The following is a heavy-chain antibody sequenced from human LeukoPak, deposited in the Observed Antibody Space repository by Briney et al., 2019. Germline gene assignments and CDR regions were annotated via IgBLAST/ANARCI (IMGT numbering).Heavy chain of an antibody. V-gene: IGHV4-30-4*01. J-gene: IGHJ6*02. D-gene: IGHD2-21*02. CDR3: ASGYCGGDCYSDYYYYGMDV. CDR2: IYYSGST. CDR1: GGSISSGDYS. Sequence: SETLSLTCTVSGGSISSGDYSWSWIRQPPGKGLEWIGYIYYSGSTYYNPSLKSRVTISVDTSKNQFSLKLSSVTAADTAVYYCASGYCGGDCYSDYYYYGMDVWGQGTTVTVSS.